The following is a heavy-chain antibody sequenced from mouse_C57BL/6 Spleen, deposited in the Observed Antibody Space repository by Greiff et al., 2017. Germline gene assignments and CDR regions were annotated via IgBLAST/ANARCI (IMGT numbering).Heavy chain of an antibody. V-gene: IGHV2-5*01. J-gene: IGHJ2*01. D-gene: IGHD1-1*01. Sequence: VQLVESGPGLVQPSQSLSITCAVSGFSLTSYGVHWVRQSPGKGLEWLGVIWRGGSSDYNAAFMSSLCITKNNSKSQVIIKMNSLRAEDTEINSLAKADGSSPLDFDYWGQGTTLTVSS. CDR1: GFSLTSYG. CDR3: AKADGSSPLDFDY. CDR2: IWRGGSS.